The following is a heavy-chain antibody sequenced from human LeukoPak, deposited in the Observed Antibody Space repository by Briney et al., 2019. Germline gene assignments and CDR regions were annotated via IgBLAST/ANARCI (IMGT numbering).Heavy chain of an antibody. D-gene: IGHD3-10*01. V-gene: IGHV1-18*01. CDR1: GYTFTSYG. CDR2: ISAYNGNT. J-gene: IGHJ4*02. CDR3: ARNMVRGAKRSYYFDY. Sequence: ASVKVSCKASGYTFTSYGISWVRQAPGQGLEWMGWISAYNGNTNYAQKLQGRVTMTTDTSTSTAYMELRSLRSDDTAVYYCARNMVRGAKRSYYFDYWGQGTLVTVSS.